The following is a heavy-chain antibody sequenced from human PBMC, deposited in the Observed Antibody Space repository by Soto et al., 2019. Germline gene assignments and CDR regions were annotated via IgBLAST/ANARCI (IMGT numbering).Heavy chain of an antibody. CDR2: IYYSGST. Sequence: QLQLQESGPGLVKPSETLSLTCTVSGGSISSSSYYWGWIRQPPGKGLEWIGSIYYSGSTYYNPSLKSRVTISVDTSKNQFSLKLSSVTAADTAVYYCARRVFKPRSVTTVTFHWFDPWGQGTLVTVSS. V-gene: IGHV4-39*01. D-gene: IGHD4-17*01. J-gene: IGHJ5*02. CDR3: ARRVFKPRSVTTVTFHWFDP. CDR1: GGSISSSSYY.